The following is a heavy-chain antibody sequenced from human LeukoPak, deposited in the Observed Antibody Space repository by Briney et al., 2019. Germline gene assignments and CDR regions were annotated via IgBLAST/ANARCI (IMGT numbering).Heavy chain of an antibody. Sequence: PSETVSLTCIVSGDSLSSGHYWGWIRQSPGKGLEWIGSVYYTGSTYYNPSVKSRITIFVDTLTNEFSLRLRSVTAADTAIYFCVRSLGRYSPYYFDHWGQGTLVTVSS. V-gene: IGHV4-38-2*02. J-gene: IGHJ4*02. D-gene: IGHD3-10*01. CDR1: GDSLSSGHY. CDR2: VYYTGST. CDR3: VRSLGRYSPYYFDH.